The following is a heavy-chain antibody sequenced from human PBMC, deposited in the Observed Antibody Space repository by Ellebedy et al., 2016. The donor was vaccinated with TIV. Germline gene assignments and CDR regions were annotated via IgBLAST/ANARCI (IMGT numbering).Heavy chain of an antibody. D-gene: IGHD5-24*01. CDR2: IYYSGST. CDR3: AREAVEVATIEDHYYYMDV. Sequence: SETLSLTCTVSGGSISSFYWSWIRQPPGKGLEWMGYIYYSGSTNANPSLKSRVTISVDTSKNQFSLMLSSVTAADTAVYYCAREAVEVATIEDHYYYMDVWGKGTTVTVSS. V-gene: IGHV4-59*01. J-gene: IGHJ6*03. CDR1: GGSISSFY.